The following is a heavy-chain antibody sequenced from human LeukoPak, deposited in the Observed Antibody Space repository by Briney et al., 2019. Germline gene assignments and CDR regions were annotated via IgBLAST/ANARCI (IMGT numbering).Heavy chain of an antibody. V-gene: IGHV1-3*01. D-gene: IGHD3-10*01. J-gene: IGHJ4*02. Sequence: ASVKVSCKASGYTFTSYAMHWVRQAPGQRLEWMGWINAGNGNTKYSQKFQGRVTITRDTSASTAYMELSSLRSEDTAVYYCARDRVLLWFGEFKSANYFDYWGQGTLVTVSS. CDR2: INAGNGNT. CDR3: ARDRVLLWFGEFKSANYFDY. CDR1: GYTFTSYA.